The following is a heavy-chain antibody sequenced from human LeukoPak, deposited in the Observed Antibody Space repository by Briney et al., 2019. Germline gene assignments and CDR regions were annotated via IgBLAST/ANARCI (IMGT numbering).Heavy chain of an antibody. CDR1: GGPISSYY. D-gene: IGHD3-16*02. CDR2: IYYSGST. CDR3: ARGLISCGNFDY. Sequence: SETLSLTCTVSGGPISSYYWSWIPQPPGKGLEWIGYIYYSGSTNYNPSLKSRVTIPVDTSKNQFSLKLSSVTAAETAVYYCARGLISCGNFDYWGQGTLGTVSS. V-gene: IGHV4-59*01. J-gene: IGHJ4*02.